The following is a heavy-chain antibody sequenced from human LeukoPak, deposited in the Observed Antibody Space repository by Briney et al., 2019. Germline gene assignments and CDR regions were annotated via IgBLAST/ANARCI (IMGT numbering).Heavy chain of an antibody. J-gene: IGHJ2*01. CDR1: GYSFTSYW. CDR3: ARTPGSSDYRGYQYWYFDL. Sequence: GESLKISCKGSGYSFTSYWVAWVRQTPEKGLEWMGIIYPGHSDTRYSPSFQGQVTISADKSITTAYLQWSSLKASDTAIYYCARTPGSSDYRGYQYWYFDLWGRGTLVTVSS. CDR2: IYPGHSDT. V-gene: IGHV5-51*01. D-gene: IGHD5-12*01.